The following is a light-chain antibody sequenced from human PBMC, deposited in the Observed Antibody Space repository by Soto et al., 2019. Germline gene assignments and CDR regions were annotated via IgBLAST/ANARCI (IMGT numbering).Light chain of an antibody. CDR2: EGT. J-gene: IGLJ3*02. V-gene: IGLV2-23*01. CDR1: SSDVGNSNF. Sequence: QSALTQPASVSGSPGQSITISCTGTSSDVGNSNFVSWYQHHPGKAPKLMIYEGTKLSSGVSNRFSGSKSGNTASVTISGHQAEDEADYYCCSYAGRTTWVFGGGTKLTVL. CDR3: CSYAGRTTWV.